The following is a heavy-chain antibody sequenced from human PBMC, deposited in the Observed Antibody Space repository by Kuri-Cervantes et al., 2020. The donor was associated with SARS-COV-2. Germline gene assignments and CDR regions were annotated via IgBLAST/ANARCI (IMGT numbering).Heavy chain of an antibody. V-gene: IGHV3-30*04. CDR1: GFTFSSFA. J-gene: IGHJ4*02. CDR3: ARGLTITMIVVVEVGGADY. Sequence: GESLKISCAASGFTFSSFAMHWVRQAPGKGLEWVAVISYDGSNKYYADSVKGRFTISRDNSKNTLYLQMNSLRAEDTAVYYCARGLTITMIVVVEVGGADYWDQGTLVTVSS. CDR2: ISYDGSNK. D-gene: IGHD3-22*01.